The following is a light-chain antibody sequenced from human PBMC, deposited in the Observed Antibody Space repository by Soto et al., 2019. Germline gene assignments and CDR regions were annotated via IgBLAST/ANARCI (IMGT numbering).Light chain of an antibody. Sequence: EIVMKQSPATLSVSPGERATLSCRASQSVNINLAWYQQKSGQAPRLLIYGASTRAAGIPARFSGSGPGTDFSLTISSLQSEDFAVYYCLQYNSWPRTFGPGTKVEIK. CDR1: QSVNIN. V-gene: IGKV3-15*01. J-gene: IGKJ1*01. CDR2: GAS. CDR3: LQYNSWPRT.